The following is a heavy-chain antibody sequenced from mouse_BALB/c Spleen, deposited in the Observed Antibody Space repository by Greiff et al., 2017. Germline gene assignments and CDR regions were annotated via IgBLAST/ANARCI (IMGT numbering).Heavy chain of an antibody. Sequence: VKLMESGPGLVAPSQSLSITCTVSGFSLTSYGVHWVRQPPGKGLEWLGVIWAGGSTNYNSALMSRLSISKDNSKSQVFLKMNSLQTDDTAMYYCARDRGSSYYFDYWGQGTTLTVSS. CDR3: ARDRGSSYYFDY. CDR1: GFSLTSYG. D-gene: IGHD1-3*01. CDR2: IWAGGST. J-gene: IGHJ2*01. V-gene: IGHV2-9*02.